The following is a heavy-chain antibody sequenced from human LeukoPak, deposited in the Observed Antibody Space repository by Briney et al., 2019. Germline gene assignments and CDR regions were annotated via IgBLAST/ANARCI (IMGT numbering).Heavy chain of an antibody. J-gene: IGHJ6*01. Sequence: SETLSLTCAVYRESYSGYYWTWIRQPPGRGLEWIGEINHSGRTSDNPSPKSRVSISVDTSKIQSSLKLTSVTAADTAVYYCARGGRRSLYYGLDVWGQGTTVIVSS. V-gene: IGHV4-34*01. CDR1: RESYSGYY. CDR2: INHSGRT. D-gene: IGHD6-6*01. CDR3: ARGGRRSLYYGLDV.